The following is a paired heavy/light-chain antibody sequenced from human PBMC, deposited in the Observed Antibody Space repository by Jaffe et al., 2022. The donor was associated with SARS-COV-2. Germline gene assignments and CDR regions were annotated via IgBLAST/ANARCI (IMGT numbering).Light chain of an antibody. J-gene: IGKJ2*01. CDR2: LGS. CDR1: QSLLHSNGYKY. Sequence: DIVMTQSPLSLPVTPGEPASISCRSTQSLLHSNGYKYLDWYLQKPGQSPHLLIYLGSNRASGVPDRFSGSGSGTNFTLKISRVEAEDVGVYYCMQSLQTPYTFGQGTKLEIK. CDR3: MQSLQTPYT. V-gene: IGKV2-28*01.
Heavy chain of an antibody. V-gene: IGHV3-23*01. CDR1: GFTFNNYA. D-gene: IGHD5-12*01. J-gene: IGHJ4*02. CDR3: ARPYSGYTSFDY. Sequence: EVQLLESGGGLVQPGGSLRLSCVVSGFTFNNYAMNWVRQAPGKGLEWVSAISGSGRNTYYADSVKGRFTISRDNSKNTLSLQMNSLRAEDTALYHCARPYSGYTSFDYWGQGALVTVS. CDR2: ISGSGRNT.